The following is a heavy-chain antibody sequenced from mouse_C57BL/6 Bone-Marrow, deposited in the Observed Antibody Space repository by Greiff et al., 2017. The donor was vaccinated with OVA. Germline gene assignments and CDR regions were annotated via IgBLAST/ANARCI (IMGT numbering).Heavy chain of an antibody. CDR2: IRNKANGYTT. D-gene: IGHD1-1*01. J-gene: IGHJ3*01. CDR1: GFTFTDYY. Sequence: EVMLVESGGGLVQPGGSLSLSCAASGFTFTDYYMSWVRQPPGKALEWLGFIRNKANGYTTEYSASVKGRFTISRDNSQSILYLQLNALRAEDSATYYCARDYYGSSQGFAYWGQGTLVTVSA. CDR3: ARDYYGSSQGFAY. V-gene: IGHV7-3*01.